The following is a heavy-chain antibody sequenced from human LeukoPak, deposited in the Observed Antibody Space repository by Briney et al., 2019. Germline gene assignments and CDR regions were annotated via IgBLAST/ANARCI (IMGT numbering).Heavy chain of an antibody. CDR3: ASNNFSWYFDY. CDR2: INYSGST. CDR1: GGSFSGYY. D-gene: IGHD1-1*01. V-gene: IGHV4-34*01. Sequence: PSETLSLTCAVYGGSFSGYYWSWIRQPPGKGLEWIGEINYSGSTNYNPSLKSRVTISVDTSKNQFSLKLSSVTAADTAVYYCASNNFSWYFDYWGQGTLVTVSS. J-gene: IGHJ4*02.